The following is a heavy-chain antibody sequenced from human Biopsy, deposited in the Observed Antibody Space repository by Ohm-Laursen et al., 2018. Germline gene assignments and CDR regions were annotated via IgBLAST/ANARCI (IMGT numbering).Heavy chain of an antibody. CDR3: ARGGGYNWNNGWFDP. J-gene: IGHJ5*02. CDR1: GGTFNSSA. CDR2: IIGIFRTA. V-gene: IGHV1-69*01. D-gene: IGHD1/OR15-1a*01. Sequence: GSSAKVSCNASGGTFNSSAITWVRQAPGQGLEWMGGIIGIFRTAHYAQKFQGRVTITADEFMSTAYMELSSLRSEDTAVYYCARGGGYNWNNGWFDPWGQGTLVTVSS.